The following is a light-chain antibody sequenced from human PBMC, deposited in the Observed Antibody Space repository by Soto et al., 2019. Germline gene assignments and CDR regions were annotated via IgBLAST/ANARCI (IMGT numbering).Light chain of an antibody. Sequence: DIQLTQSPSSLSASVGDRVTITCRASQGVSNYLAWYQQKPGRVPSLLIYAASTLQSGVPSRFSGSGSGTDFTLTITSLQPEDVATYYCQKYNTAPWTFGQGTKVEIK. V-gene: IGKV1-27*01. CDR2: AAS. CDR1: QGVSNY. CDR3: QKYNTAPWT. J-gene: IGKJ1*01.